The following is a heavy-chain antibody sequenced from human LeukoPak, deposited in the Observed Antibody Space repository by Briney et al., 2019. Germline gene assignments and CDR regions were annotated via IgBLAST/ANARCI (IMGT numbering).Heavy chain of an antibody. CDR2: ISGNGGST. CDR1: GFTFYDYA. CDR3: AKDIAVVVVAAYYYGMDV. D-gene: IGHD2-15*01. J-gene: IGHJ6*02. V-gene: IGHV3-43*02. Sequence: GGSLRLSCAASGFTFYDYAMHWVRHAPEEGLEWLSLISGNGGSTYYADSVKGRVTISRDNSKNSLYLQMNSLRTEDTALYYCAKDIAVVVVAAYYYGMDVWGQGTTVTVSS.